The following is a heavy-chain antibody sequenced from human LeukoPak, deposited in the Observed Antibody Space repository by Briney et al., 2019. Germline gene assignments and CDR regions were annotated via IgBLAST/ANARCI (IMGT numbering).Heavy chain of an antibody. CDR2: IDTAGGT. CDR3: TRRMRGLGSYSDAFDI. Sequence: GGSLRLSCAASGFTFSSYDMHWVRQGPGKGLEWVSGIDTAGGTYYAGSVKGRFTISRENAKNSFYLQMNSLRAGDTAVYFCTRRMRGLGSYSDAFDIWGLGTMVTVSS. D-gene: IGHD3-10*01. CDR1: GFTFSSYD. V-gene: IGHV3-13*04. J-gene: IGHJ3*02.